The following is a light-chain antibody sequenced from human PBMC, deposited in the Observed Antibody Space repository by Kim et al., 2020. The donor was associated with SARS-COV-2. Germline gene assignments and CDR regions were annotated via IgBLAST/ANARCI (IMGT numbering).Light chain of an antibody. Sequence: SVSPGQTASITCSGDKLGDKYACWYQQKPGQSPVLVIYQDSKRPSGIPERFSGSNSGNTATLTISGTQAMDEADYYCQAWDNSTWVFGGGTKLTVL. CDR3: QAWDNSTWV. J-gene: IGLJ3*02. CDR1: KLGDKY. V-gene: IGLV3-1*01. CDR2: QDS.